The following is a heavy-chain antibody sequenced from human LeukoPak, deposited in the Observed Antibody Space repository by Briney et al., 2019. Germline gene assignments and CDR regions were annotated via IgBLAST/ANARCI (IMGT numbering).Heavy chain of an antibody. V-gene: IGHV4-59*01. CDR2: IYYSGST. CDR3: ACHPSGGDSSGSQGYFDY. CDR1: GGSISSYY. D-gene: IGHD3-22*01. Sequence: SETLSLTCTVSGGSISSYYWSWIRQPPGKGLEWIGYIYYSGSTNYNPSLKSRVTISVDTSKNQFSLKLSSVTAADTAVYYCACHPSGGDSSGSQGYFDYWGQGTLVTVSS. J-gene: IGHJ4*02.